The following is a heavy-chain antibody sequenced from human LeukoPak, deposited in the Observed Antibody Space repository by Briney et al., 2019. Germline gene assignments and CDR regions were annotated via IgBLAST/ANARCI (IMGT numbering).Heavy chain of an antibody. V-gene: IGHV3-23*01. CDR3: AKDASGWYVNNWFDP. J-gene: IGHJ5*02. CDR2: ISGSGGST. Sequence: XTFXXXAMSWVRQAPGKGLEWVSAISGSGGSTYYADSVKGRFTISRDNSKNTLYLQMNSLRAEDTAVYYCAKDASGWYVNNWFDPWGQGTLVTVSS. CDR1: XTFXXXA. D-gene: IGHD6-19*01.